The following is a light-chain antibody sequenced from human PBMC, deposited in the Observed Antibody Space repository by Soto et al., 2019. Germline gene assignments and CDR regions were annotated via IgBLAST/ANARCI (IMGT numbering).Light chain of an antibody. CDR1: SSDVGGYNY. Sequence: QSALTQPASVSGSPGQSITISCTGTSSDVGGYNYVSWYQQHPGKAPKLMIYDVSNRPSGVSYRFSGSKSGNTASLTISGLQAEDEADYFCTSYTRSSPVIFGGGTQLTVL. CDR2: DVS. V-gene: IGLV2-14*03. CDR3: TSYTRSSPVI. J-gene: IGLJ7*01.